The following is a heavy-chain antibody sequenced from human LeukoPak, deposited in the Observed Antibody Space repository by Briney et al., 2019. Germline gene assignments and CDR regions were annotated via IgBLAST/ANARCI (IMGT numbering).Heavy chain of an antibody. D-gene: IGHD2-21*02. V-gene: IGHV5-51*01. CDR1: GYSFTSYW. J-gene: IGHJ3*02. CDR3: ARQAGAYCGGDCRDDAFDI. Sequence: GESLKISCKGYGYSFTSYWIGGVRQMPGKGREWMGSIYPGDSDTRYSPSFQGQVTISADKSISTAYLQWSSLKASDTAMYYCARQAGAYCGGDCRDDAFDIWGQGTMVTVSS. CDR2: IYPGDSDT.